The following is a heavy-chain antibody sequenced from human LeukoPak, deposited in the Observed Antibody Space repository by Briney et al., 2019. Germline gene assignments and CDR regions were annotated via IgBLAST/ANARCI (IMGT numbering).Heavy chain of an antibody. CDR1: GGSISSYY. CDR2: IYTSGST. Sequence: SETLSLTCTVSGGSISSYYWSWIRQPAGKGLEWIGRIYTSGSTNYNPSLKSRVTMSVDTSKNQFSLKLSSVTAADTAVYYCARTGYSSSWLDDAFDIWGQGTMVTVSS. V-gene: IGHV4-4*07. D-gene: IGHD6-13*01. CDR3: ARTGYSSSWLDDAFDI. J-gene: IGHJ3*02.